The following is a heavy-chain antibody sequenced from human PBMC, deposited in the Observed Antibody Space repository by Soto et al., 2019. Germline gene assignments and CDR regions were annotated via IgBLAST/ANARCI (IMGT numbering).Heavy chain of an antibody. V-gene: IGHV3-30*03. CDR3: ARDLYGGSSRFDY. CDR2: ISSDGSKK. J-gene: IGHJ4*02. CDR1: GFTFSNNG. Sequence: QVQLVESGGGVVQPGRSLRLSCVASGFTFSNNGIHWVRQAPGKGLEWVAVISSDGSKKYYADSVKSRFTISRDNSKNTLYLQMNRLRAEDTAVDYCARDLYGGSSRFDYWGQGTLVTVSS. D-gene: IGHD2-15*01.